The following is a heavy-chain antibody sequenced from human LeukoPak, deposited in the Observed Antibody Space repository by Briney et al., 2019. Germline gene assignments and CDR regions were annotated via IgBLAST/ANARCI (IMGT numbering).Heavy chain of an antibody. J-gene: IGHJ4*02. CDR3: ARADYDTSASTRKQIDY. CDR2: ISAYDGNT. Sequence: ASVKVSCKASGYTFTSYGISWVRQAPGQGLEWMGWISAYDGNTNYAQKLQGRVTMTRNTSISTAYMELSSLKSEDTAVYFCARADYDTSASTRKQIDYWGQGTLVTVSS. V-gene: IGHV1-18*01. D-gene: IGHD3-22*01. CDR1: GYTFTSYG.